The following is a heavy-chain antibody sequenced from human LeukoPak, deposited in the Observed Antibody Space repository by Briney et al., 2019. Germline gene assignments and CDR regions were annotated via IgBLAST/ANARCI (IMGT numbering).Heavy chain of an antibody. CDR3: ARGRSSWPYYFDF. Sequence: SETLSLTCTVSGGSISSYYWSWIRQPPGKGLEWIGYIYYSGSTNYNPSLKSRVTILVDTSKNQVSLKLSSVTAADMAVYYCARGRSSWPYYFDFWGQGTLVTVSS. D-gene: IGHD6-13*01. V-gene: IGHV4-59*01. CDR1: GGSISSYY. J-gene: IGHJ4*02. CDR2: IYYSGST.